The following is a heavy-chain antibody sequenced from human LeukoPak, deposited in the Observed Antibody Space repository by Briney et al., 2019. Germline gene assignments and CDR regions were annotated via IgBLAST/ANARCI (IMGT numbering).Heavy chain of an antibody. J-gene: IGHJ4*02. CDR3: VLTTVTTSIEY. V-gene: IGHV3-30*04. CDR1: GFTFRSYT. Sequence: PGRSLRLSCAASGFTFRSYTMHWVRQAPGKGLEWVAVILYDGGTTNYAESVRGRFTISRDNSKNTLYVQMDRLRAEDTAVYYCVLTTVTTSIEYWGQGTLVTVSS. D-gene: IGHD4-17*01. CDR2: ILYDGGTT.